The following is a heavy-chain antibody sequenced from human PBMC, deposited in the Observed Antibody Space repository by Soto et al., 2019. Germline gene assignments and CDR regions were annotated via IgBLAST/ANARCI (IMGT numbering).Heavy chain of an antibody. D-gene: IGHD3-22*01. CDR3: ARQNPMIVVVIMRTGSDY. Sequence: SETLSLTCTVSGGSISSSSYYWGWIRQPPGKGLEWIGSIYYSGSTYYNPSLKSRVTISVDTSKNQFSLKLSSVTAADTAVYYCARQNPMIVVVIMRTGSDYWGQGTLVTVSS. V-gene: IGHV4-39*01. CDR1: GGSISSSSYY. J-gene: IGHJ4*02. CDR2: IYYSGST.